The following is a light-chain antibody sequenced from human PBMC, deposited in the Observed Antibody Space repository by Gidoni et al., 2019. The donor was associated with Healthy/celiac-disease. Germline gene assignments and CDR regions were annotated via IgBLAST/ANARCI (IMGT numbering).Light chain of an antibody. CDR3: VLYMGSGVWV. CDR2: STN. CDR1: SGSVSTSYY. J-gene: IGLJ3*02. V-gene: IGLV8-61*01. Sequence: QTVVTQEPSFSVSPGGTVTLTCGLSSGSVSTSYYHSWYQQTPGQAPRTLIYSTNTRSSGVPDRFSGSILGNKAALIITGAQADDESDYYCVLYMGSGVWVFGGGTKLTVL.